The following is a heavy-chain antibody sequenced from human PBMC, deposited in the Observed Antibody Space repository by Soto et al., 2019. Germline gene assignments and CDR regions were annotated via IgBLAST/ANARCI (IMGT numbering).Heavy chain of an antibody. J-gene: IGHJ4*02. D-gene: IGHD3-16*01. CDR2: IWHDGGNK. CDR3: ARDGDVNTGFGKDY. CDR1: GFTFSSYG. Sequence: QVQLVESGGGVVQPGRSLGLSCAASGFTFSSYGMHWVRQAPGKGLEWVAFIWHDGGNKFYAESVKGRFTISRDNSKNTLYLQMTSLSAEDTAMYYCARDGDVNTGFGKDYWGQGTLVTVSS. V-gene: IGHV3-33*01.